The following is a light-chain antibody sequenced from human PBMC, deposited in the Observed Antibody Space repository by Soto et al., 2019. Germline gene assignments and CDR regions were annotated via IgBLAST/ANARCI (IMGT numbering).Light chain of an antibody. V-gene: IGKV1-27*01. Sequence: DIQMTQSPSSLSASIGDRVTITSRASQGISDYVAWYQQRPGKVPKLLIYAASTLQSGVPSRFSGSGSRTDFTLTISSLQPEDVATYYCQKYNSAPRTFGQGTKVEIK. CDR3: QKYNSAPRT. CDR1: QGISDY. J-gene: IGKJ1*01. CDR2: AAS.